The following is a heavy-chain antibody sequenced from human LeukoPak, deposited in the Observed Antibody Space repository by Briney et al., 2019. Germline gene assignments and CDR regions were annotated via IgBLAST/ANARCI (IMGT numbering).Heavy chain of an antibody. V-gene: IGHV3-23*01. CDR2: ISGSGGST. D-gene: IGHD2-8*01. CDR3: AKARVLTPYYFDY. Sequence: SAISGSGGSTYYADSVKGRFTISRDNSKNTLYLQMNSLRAEDTAVYYCAKARVLTPYYFDYWGQGTLVTVSS. J-gene: IGHJ4*02.